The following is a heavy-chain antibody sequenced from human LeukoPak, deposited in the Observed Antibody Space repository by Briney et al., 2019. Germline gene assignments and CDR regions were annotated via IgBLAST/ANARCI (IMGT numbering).Heavy chain of an antibody. D-gene: IGHD3-22*01. CDR1: GFTFSSYW. CDR3: ARSSGYTYDAFDI. V-gene: IGHV3-74*01. Sequence: GGSLRLSCAASGFTFSSYWMHWVRQAPGKGLVWVSRINSDGSSTSYADSVKGRFTISRDNAKNTLYLQMNSLRAEDTAVYYCARSSGYTYDAFDIWGQGTMVTVSS. J-gene: IGHJ3*02. CDR2: INSDGSST.